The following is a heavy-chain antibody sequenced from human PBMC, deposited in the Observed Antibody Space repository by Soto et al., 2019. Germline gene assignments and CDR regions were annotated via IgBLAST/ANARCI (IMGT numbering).Heavy chain of an antibody. CDR3: ASSVYYYEYYFDY. CDR1: GGSISSGDYY. J-gene: IGHJ4*02. Sequence: PSETLSLTCTVSGGSISSGDYYWSWIRQPPGKGLEWIGYIYYSGSTYYNPSLKSRVTISVDTSKNQFSLKLSSVTAADTAVYYCASSVYYYEYYFDYWGQGTLVTVSS. CDR2: IYYSGST. D-gene: IGHD3-22*01. V-gene: IGHV4-30-4*01.